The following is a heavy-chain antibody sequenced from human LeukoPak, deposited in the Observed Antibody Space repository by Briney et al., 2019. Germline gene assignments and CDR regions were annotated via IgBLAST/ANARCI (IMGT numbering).Heavy chain of an antibody. CDR3: ARLTYYYGSGSYSRADAFDI. CDR2: IYYSGST. J-gene: IGHJ3*02. CDR1: GGSISSGGYY. Sequence: SETLSHTCTVSGGSISSGGYYWSWIRQPPGKGLERIGYIYYSGSTNYNPSVKSRVNISVDTSKNQFSLKLSSVTAADTAVYYCARLTYYYGSGSYSRADAFDIWGQGTMVTVS. D-gene: IGHD3-10*01. V-gene: IGHV4-61*08.